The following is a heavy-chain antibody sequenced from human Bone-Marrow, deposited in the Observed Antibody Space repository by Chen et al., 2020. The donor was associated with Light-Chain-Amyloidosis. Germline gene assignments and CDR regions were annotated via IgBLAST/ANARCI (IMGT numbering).Heavy chain of an antibody. CDR3: ARRRDGYNFDY. Sequence: EVQLEQSGPEVKKPGESLKISCKGSGYTFPNYWIGWVRQMPGQGLEWMGVIYPDDSEARYSPSFEGQVTISADKSSTTAYLQWRSLKASDTAMYYCARRRDGYNFDYWGQGTLVTVSS. V-gene: IGHV5-51*01. J-gene: IGHJ4*02. CDR2: IYPDDSEA. D-gene: IGHD5-12*01. CDR1: GYTFPNYW.